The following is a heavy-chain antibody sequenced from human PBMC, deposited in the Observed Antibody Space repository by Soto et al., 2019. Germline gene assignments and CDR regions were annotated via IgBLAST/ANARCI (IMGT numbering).Heavy chain of an antibody. Sequence: QVQLQESGPGLVKPSETLSLTCTVSGGSISSSFWNWVRQPPEKGLEWIGHIYSSGNTNYNPSLNSRVTMSVDTSKTQCSLKLSSGTAADTAVYYCASHKVYGDYHFDYWGQGTLVTVSS. V-gene: IGHV4-59*08. D-gene: IGHD4-17*01. CDR3: ASHKVYGDYHFDY. CDR1: GGSISSSF. CDR2: IYSSGNT. J-gene: IGHJ4*02.